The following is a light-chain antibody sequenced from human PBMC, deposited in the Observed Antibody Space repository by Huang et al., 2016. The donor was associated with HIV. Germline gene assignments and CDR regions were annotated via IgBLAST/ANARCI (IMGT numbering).Light chain of an antibody. J-gene: IGKJ2*01. Sequence: EIMLTQSPATLSVSPGERATLSCRASQSISTNLAWYQQKPGLAPRLLIYRASTRATVIPARFSGSGSGTEFTLTISSLQSEDFAVYYCQQGETFGQGTKLEIK. CDR2: RAS. CDR1: QSISTN. V-gene: IGKV3-15*01. CDR3: QQGET.